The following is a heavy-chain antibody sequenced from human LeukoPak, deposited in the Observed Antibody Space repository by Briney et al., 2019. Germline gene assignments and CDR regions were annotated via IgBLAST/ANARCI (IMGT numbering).Heavy chain of an antibody. V-gene: IGHV5-51*01. J-gene: IGHJ4*02. D-gene: IGHD6-6*01. CDR3: ARHVGEYSRSPFDC. Sequence: GESLKISCKGSGYSFTSNLIGWVRPMPGKGLEWMGIIYPGDSDTRYRPSFQGQVTISADKSINTAYLQWSSLKASDTAMYYCARHVGEYSRSPFDCWGQGTLVTVSS. CDR1: GYSFTSNL. CDR2: IYPGDSDT.